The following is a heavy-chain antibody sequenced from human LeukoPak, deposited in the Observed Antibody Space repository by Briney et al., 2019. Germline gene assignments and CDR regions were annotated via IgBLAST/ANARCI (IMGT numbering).Heavy chain of an antibody. D-gene: IGHD3-10*01. CDR1: GFTFSSYA. Sequence: GGSLRLSCAASGFTFSSYAMSWVRQAPGKGPEWVSAISGSGGSTYYADSVKGRFTISRDNSKNTLYLQMNSLRAEDTAVYYCAKVGFGEFNYYYYYMDVWGKGTTVTVSS. V-gene: IGHV3-23*01. CDR2: ISGSGGST. CDR3: AKVGFGEFNYYYYYMDV. J-gene: IGHJ6*03.